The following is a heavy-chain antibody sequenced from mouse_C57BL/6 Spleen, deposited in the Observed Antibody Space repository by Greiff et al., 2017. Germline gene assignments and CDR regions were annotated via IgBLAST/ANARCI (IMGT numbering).Heavy chain of an antibody. CDR2: IDPSDSYT. CDR1: GYTFTSYW. V-gene: IGHV1-50*01. Sequence: QVQLQQPGAELVKPGASVKLSCKASGYTFTSYWMQWVKQRPGQGLEWIGEIDPSDSYTNYNQKFKGKATLTVDTSSSTAYMQLSSLTSEDSAVYYCARWYYYGSSYFAYWGQGTLVTVSA. J-gene: IGHJ3*01. CDR3: ARWYYYGSSYFAY. D-gene: IGHD1-1*01.